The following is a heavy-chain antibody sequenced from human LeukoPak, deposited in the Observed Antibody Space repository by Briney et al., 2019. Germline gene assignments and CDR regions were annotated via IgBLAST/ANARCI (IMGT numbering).Heavy chain of an antibody. Sequence: GGSLRLSCAISGFTVSGNYMNWVRQAPGKGLEWVSVLYSGGTTSYADSVKGRFTISRDNSKNTLYLQMNSLRAEDTAVYYCARDEYDSSGYSNWFDPWGQGTLVTVSS. J-gene: IGHJ5*02. V-gene: IGHV3-66*01. D-gene: IGHD3-22*01. CDR3: ARDEYDSSGYSNWFDP. CDR1: GFTVSGNY. CDR2: LYSGGTT.